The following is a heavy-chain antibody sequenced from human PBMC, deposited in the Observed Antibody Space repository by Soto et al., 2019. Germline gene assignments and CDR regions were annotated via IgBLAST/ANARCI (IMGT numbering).Heavy chain of an antibody. CDR1: GGTFSSYA. CDR3: ARVLAARLNDAFDI. Sequence: SVKVSCKASGGTFSSYAISWVRQAPGQGLEWMGGIIPIFGTANYAQKFQGRVTITADKSTSTAYMELSSLRSEDTAVYYCARVLAARLNDAFDIWGQGTMVTV. J-gene: IGHJ3*02. V-gene: IGHV1-69*06. D-gene: IGHD6-6*01. CDR2: IIPIFGTA.